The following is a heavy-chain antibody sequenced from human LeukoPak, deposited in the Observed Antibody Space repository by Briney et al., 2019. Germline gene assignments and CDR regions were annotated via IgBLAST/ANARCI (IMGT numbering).Heavy chain of an antibody. J-gene: IGHJ6*02. CDR2: ISGSGGST. D-gene: IGHD3-22*01. V-gene: IGHV3-23*01. CDR1: GFTFSDYA. Sequence: GGSLRLSCAASGFTFSDYAMSWVRQAPGKGLEWVSAISGSGGSTYYADSVKGRFTISRDNSKNTLYLQMNSLRAEDTAVYYCAKDPNYDSSGYYYDYYYGMDVWGQGTTVTVSS. CDR3: AKDPNYDSSGYYYDYYYGMDV.